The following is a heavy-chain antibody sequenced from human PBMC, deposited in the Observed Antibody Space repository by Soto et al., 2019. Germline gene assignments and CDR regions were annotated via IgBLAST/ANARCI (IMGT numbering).Heavy chain of an antibody. CDR1: GGSISSGGYY. V-gene: IGHV4-31*03. CDR3: ARGNTVMVTIDY. Sequence: SETLSLTCTVSGGSISSGGYYWSWIRQHPGKGLEWIGYIYYSGSTYYNPSLKSRVTISVDTSKNQFSLKLSSVTAADTAVYYCARGNTVMVTIDYWGQGTLVTVSS. CDR2: IYYSGST. D-gene: IGHD5-18*01. J-gene: IGHJ4*02.